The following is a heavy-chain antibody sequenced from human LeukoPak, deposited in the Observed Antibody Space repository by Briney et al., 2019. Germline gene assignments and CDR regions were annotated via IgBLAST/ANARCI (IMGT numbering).Heavy chain of an antibody. V-gene: IGHV4-39*01. D-gene: IGHD1-26*01. J-gene: IGHJ4*02. CDR2: IYYNGPT. CDR1: GGSISSSSYY. CDR3: AKNSGWELLHPADY. Sequence: SETLSLTCTVSGGSISSSSYYWGWIRQPPGKGLEWIGSIYYNGPTYYNPSLKSRVTISVDTSKNQFSLKLSSVTAADTALYYCAKNSGWELLHPADYWGQGTLVTVSS.